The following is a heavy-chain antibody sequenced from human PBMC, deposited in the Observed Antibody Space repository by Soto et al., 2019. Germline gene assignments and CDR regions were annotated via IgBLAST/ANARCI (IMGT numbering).Heavy chain of an antibody. Sequence: GGSLRLSCAASGFTFSSYSMNWVRQAPGKGLEWVSYISSSSSTIYYADSVKGRFTISRDNAKNSLYLQMNSLRAEDTAVYYCARAPETPPIVRVVVPYFFHSWGQGTLVTVSS. J-gene: IGHJ4*02. CDR2: ISSSSSTI. CDR3: ARAPETPPIVRVVVPYFFHS. V-gene: IGHV3-48*01. D-gene: IGHD3-16*02. CDR1: GFTFSSYS.